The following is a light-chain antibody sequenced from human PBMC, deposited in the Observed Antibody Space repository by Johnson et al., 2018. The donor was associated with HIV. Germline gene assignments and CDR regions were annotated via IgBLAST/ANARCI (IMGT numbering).Light chain of an antibody. Sequence: QFVLTQPPSVSAAPGLKVTISCSGISSNIGNNFVSWYQQVPGTAPKLLIYDTDKRPSGIPDRFSGSKSGTSATLGISGLQTGDEAAYYCGTWDNSLSAGVFGSGTKVTVL. J-gene: IGLJ1*01. V-gene: IGLV1-51*01. CDR1: SSNIGNNF. CDR3: GTWDNSLSAGV. CDR2: DTD.